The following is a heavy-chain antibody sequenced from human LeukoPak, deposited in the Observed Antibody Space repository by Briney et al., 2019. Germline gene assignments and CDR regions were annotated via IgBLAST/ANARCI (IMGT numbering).Heavy chain of an antibody. V-gene: IGHV3-23*01. D-gene: IGHD4-11*01. Sequence: GGSLRLSCAASGFTFSSYAMSWVRQAPGKGLEWVSGISAGGGGTYYSDSVRGRFTISRHNSKNTLYLQMSSLRAEDTAVYYCAKAPRGTTPYYFDYWGQGTLVTVSS. CDR3: AKAPRGTTPYYFDY. CDR1: GFTFSSYA. CDR2: ISAGGGGT. J-gene: IGHJ4*02.